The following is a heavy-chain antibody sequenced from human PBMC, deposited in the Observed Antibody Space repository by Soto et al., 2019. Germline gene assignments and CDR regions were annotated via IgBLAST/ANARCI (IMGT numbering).Heavy chain of an antibody. Sequence: QVLLQEAGPGLVQPSETLSLTCTVSCGSMNYYKWSWVRQSPVKGLGWFGYVYYSGTTYYNPSLQSRVTISIDTSQIQFSLKLRSVTAADSAMYYCARAGRSCRYFFGSWGRGTLVTVSS. CDR3: ARAGRSCRYFFGS. CDR2: VYYSGTT. CDR1: CGSMNYYK. V-gene: IGHV4-59*01. J-gene: IGHJ4*02. D-gene: IGHD3-9*01.